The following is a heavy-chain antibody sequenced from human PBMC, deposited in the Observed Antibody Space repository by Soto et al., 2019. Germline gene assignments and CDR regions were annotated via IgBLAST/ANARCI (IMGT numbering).Heavy chain of an antibody. CDR2: IYYSGST. Sequence: SETLSLPCTVSGGSISSSSYYWGWIRQPPGKGLEWIGSIYYSGSTYYNPSLKSRVTISVDTSKNQFSLKLSSVTAADTAVYYCARHRDYSSSWYFLDYYYYYGMDVWGQGTTVTVS. CDR3: ARHRDYSSSWYFLDYYYYYGMDV. V-gene: IGHV4-39*01. J-gene: IGHJ6*02. CDR1: GGSISSSSYY. D-gene: IGHD6-13*01.